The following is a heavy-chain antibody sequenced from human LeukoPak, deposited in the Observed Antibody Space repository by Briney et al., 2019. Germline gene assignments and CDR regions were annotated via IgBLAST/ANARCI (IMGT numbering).Heavy chain of an antibody. CDR2: FDPGDGET. D-gene: IGHD1-1*01. V-gene: IGHV1-24*01. Sequence: ASVKVSCKVSGYTLTELSMHWVRQAPGKGLEWMGGFDPGDGETIYAQKFQGRVTMTEDTSTDTAYMELSSLRSEDTAVYYCATDRAGTEAFDIWGQGTMVTVSS. CDR3: ATDRAGTEAFDI. J-gene: IGHJ3*02. CDR1: GYTLTELS.